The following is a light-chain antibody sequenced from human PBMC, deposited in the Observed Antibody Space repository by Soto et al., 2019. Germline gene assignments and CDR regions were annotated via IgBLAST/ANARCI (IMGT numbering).Light chain of an antibody. CDR1: SSDVGGYNN. V-gene: IGLV2-14*01. CDR3: SSYTSSSTVV. CDR2: DVS. Sequence: QSALTQPASVSGSPGQSITISCTGTSSDVGGYNNVSWYQQHPGKAPKLMIYDVSNRPSGVSNRFSGSKSGNTAYLTISGLQAEDEADYYCSSYTSSSTVVFGGGTKLTVL. J-gene: IGLJ2*01.